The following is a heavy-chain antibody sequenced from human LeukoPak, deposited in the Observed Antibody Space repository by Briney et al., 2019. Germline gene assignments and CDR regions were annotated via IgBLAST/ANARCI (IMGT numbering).Heavy chain of an antibody. D-gene: IGHD2-15*01. V-gene: IGHV3-74*01. CDR1: GLAFSAYK. CDR3: VVGGSPGY. J-gene: IGHJ4*02. Sequence: GGSMRLSCAASGLAFSAYKMHWVRQAPRKGLVWVSRISTDGYTTDYADFVQGRFTASRDNTKNTWSLEMDSLRAEDTAVYYCVVGGSPGYWGQGTLVTVSS. CDR2: ISTDGYTT.